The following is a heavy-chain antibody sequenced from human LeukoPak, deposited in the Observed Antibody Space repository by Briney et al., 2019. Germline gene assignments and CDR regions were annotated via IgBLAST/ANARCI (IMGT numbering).Heavy chain of an antibody. D-gene: IGHD4-17*01. J-gene: IGHJ4*02. Sequence: GGSLRLSCAASGFTFSSYAMHWVRQAPGKGLEWVAVISYDGSNKYYADSVKGRFTISRDNSKNTLYLQMNSLRAEDTAVYYCAREGSPRSYGDYPGAFDYWGQGTLVIVSS. CDR2: ISYDGSNK. CDR1: GFTFSSYA. V-gene: IGHV3-30-3*01. CDR3: AREGSPRSYGDYPGAFDY.